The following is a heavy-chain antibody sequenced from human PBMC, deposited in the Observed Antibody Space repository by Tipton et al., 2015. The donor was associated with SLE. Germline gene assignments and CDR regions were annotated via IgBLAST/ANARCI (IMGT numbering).Heavy chain of an antibody. D-gene: IGHD3-10*01. CDR3: ARTTSGTYYFDY. CDR1: GGPISGYY. CDR2: IYSSGST. J-gene: IGHJ4*02. Sequence: TLSLTCSVSGGPISGYYWSWIRQPPGKGLEWIGYIYSSGSTDYNPSLNSRVTISVDTSKNQFSLKVTSVTAADTAVYYCARTTSGTYYFDYWGRGTLVTVSS. V-gene: IGHV4-59*01.